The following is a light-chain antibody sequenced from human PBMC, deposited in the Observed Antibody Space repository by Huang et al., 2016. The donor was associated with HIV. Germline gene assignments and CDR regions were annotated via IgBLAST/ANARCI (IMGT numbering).Light chain of an antibody. J-gene: IGKJ4*02. CDR3: QQFNHYPLT. V-gene: IGKV1D-13*01. CDR1: QGIRNT. Sequence: QLTQSPSSLSASVGDRVTITCRASQGIRNTLAWYQQKPGKAPKLLIYDASSLQTGAPSRFSGSGSGTDFTLTISSLQPEDCATYYCQQFNHYPLTFDGGTKVEIE. CDR2: DAS.